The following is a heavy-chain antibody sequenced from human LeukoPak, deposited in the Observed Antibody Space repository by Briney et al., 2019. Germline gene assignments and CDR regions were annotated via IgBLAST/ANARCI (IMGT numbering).Heavy chain of an antibody. CDR1: GFTFSSYS. D-gene: IGHD2-2*01. V-gene: IGHV3-21*01. J-gene: IGHJ6*02. CDR2: ISSSSSYI. Sequence: GGSLRLSCAASGFTFSSYSMNWVRQAPGKGLEWVSSISSSSSYIYYADSVKGRFTISRDNAKNSLYLQMNSLRAEDTAVYYCAQGEDIVVVPAGHYYYYGMDAWGQGTTVTVSS. CDR3: AQGEDIVVVPAGHYYYYGMDA.